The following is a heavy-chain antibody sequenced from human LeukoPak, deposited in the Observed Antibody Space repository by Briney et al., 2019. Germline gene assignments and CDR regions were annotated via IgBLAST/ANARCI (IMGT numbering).Heavy chain of an antibody. CDR1: GFTFSDHF. CDR2: SRNKGNSYST. Sequence: GGSLRLSCAASGFTFSDHFMDWVRQAPGKGLEWVGRSRNKGNSYSTDHAASVKGRFTISRDESKNSLYLQMNSLQTEDTGVYYCARSAMGPFDYWGQGTLVTVSS. V-gene: IGHV3-72*01. J-gene: IGHJ4*02. CDR3: ARSAMGPFDY. D-gene: IGHD2-8*01.